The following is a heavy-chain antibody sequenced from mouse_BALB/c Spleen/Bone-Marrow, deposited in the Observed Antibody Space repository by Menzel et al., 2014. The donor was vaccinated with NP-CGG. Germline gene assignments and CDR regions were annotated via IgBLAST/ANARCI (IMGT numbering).Heavy chain of an antibody. Sequence: DVHLVESGPGLVKPSQSLSLPCTVTGYSITSDYACHWIRQFPGNKLEWMGYISYSGSTSYYPYLKSRISITRDTSKNQFFLQLNSVTNEDTATYYCARSADWYFGVWGAGTTVTVSS. CDR3: ARSADWYFGV. CDR2: ISYSGST. J-gene: IGHJ1*01. V-gene: IGHV3-2*02. CDR1: GYSITSDYA.